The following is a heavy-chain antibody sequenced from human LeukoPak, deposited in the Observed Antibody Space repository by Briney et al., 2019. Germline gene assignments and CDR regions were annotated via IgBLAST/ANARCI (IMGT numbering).Heavy chain of an antibody. D-gene: IGHD5-24*01. J-gene: IGHJ4*02. CDR2: INAGNGNT. V-gene: IGHV1-3*01. CDR3: ASELATRTPEYYFDY. Sequence: ASVKVSCKASGYTFTNFAIHWVRQAPGQSLEWMGWINAGNGNTKYSQKFQGRVTITRDTSASTAYMELSSLRSEDTAVYYCASELATRTPEYYFDYWGQGTLVTVSS. CDR1: GYTFTNFA.